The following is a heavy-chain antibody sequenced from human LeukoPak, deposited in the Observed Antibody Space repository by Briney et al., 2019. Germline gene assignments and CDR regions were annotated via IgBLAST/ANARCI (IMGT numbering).Heavy chain of an antibody. V-gene: IGHV1-46*01. D-gene: IGHD3-22*01. CDR1: GFTFTSYD. CDR3: ARWWDDGSGYSYLYGMDV. Sequence: ASVKVSCKASGFTFTSYDINWVRQATGQGLEWMGIIIPSGGSTSYAQKFQGRVTMTRDTSTSTVYMELSSLRSEDTAVYYCARWWDDGSGYSYLYGMDVWGQGTTVTVSS. J-gene: IGHJ6*02. CDR2: IIPSGGST.